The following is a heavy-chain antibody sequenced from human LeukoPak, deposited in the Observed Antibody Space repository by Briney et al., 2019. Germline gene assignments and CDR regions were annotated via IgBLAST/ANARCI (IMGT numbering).Heavy chain of an antibody. CDR1: GFSVSSTY. CDR3: ARDSGDGDYEPLDS. V-gene: IGHV3-53*01. CDR2: IYRDGST. D-gene: IGHD4-17*01. Sequence: GGSLRLSCAASGFSVSSTYMNWVRQAPGKGLEWVSIIYRDGSTYYADYVKGRFTISRDNSKNTLYLQMNSLRVEDTAMYYCARDSGDGDYEPLDSWVQGTLVTVSS. J-gene: IGHJ4*02.